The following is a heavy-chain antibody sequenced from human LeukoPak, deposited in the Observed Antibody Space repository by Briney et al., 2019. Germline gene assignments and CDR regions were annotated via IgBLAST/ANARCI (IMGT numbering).Heavy chain of an antibody. CDR3: ARSGLERQPHSNFDY. CDR1: GGSISSYY. Sequence: PSETLSLTCTVSGGSISSYYWSWIRQPPGKGLEWIGSIYYSGSTYYNPSLKSRVTISVDTSKNQFSLKLSSVTAADTAVYYCARSGLERQPHSNFDYWGQGTLVTVSS. D-gene: IGHD1-1*01. J-gene: IGHJ4*02. CDR2: IYYSGST. V-gene: IGHV4-59*05.